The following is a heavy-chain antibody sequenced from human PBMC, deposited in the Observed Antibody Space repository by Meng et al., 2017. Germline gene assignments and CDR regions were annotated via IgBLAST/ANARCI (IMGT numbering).Heavy chain of an antibody. CDR3: ARGPLVHQYFDY. CDR1: GGSFSGYY. J-gene: IGHJ4*02. V-gene: IGHV4-34*01. Sequence: RWCAGVVKLAEALSLPCAVDGGSFSGYYWSWIRQPPGKGLEWIGEINHSGSTNYNPSLKSRVTISVDTSKNQFSLKLSSVTAADTAVYYCARGPLVHQYFDYWGQGTLVTVSS. D-gene: IGHD6-13*01. CDR2: INHSGST.